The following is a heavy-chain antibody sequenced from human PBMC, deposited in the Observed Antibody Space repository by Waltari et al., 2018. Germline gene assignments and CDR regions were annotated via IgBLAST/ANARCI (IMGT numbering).Heavy chain of an antibody. CDR3: ARGLGAIY. CDR1: GGSISTSRYI. D-gene: IGHD1-26*01. J-gene: IGHJ4*01. V-gene: IGHV4-39*07. Sequence: QVQMQESGPGLVRPSETLSPTCAVSGGSISTSRYIGGWIRQPPGKGLEWIASFNYGGNTYYNPSLKSRVTISGDTSKNQFSLNLTSVTAADTAVYYCARGLGAIYWGHGTLVTVSS. CDR2: FNYGGNT.